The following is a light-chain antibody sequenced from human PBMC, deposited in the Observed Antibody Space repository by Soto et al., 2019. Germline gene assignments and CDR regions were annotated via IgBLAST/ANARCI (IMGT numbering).Light chain of an antibody. CDR1: QSVISY. CDR3: QQYNNWPWLT. V-gene: IGKV3-15*01. CDR2: GAS. Sequence: EIVMTKSPVTLSVTPGEGATLSCRASQSVISYLAWYQQKPGQAPRLLIYGASTRATDVPARFSGSGSGTEFTLTISSLQPEDFGVYYCQQYNNWPWLTFGGGTKVEI. J-gene: IGKJ4*01.